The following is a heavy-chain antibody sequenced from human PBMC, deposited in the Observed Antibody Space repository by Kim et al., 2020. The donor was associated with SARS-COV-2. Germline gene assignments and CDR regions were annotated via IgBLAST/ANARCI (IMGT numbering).Heavy chain of an antibody. Sequence: SETLSLTCAVYGGSFSGYYWSWIRQPPGKGLEWIGEINHSGSTNYNPSLKSRVTISVDTSKNQFSLKLSSVTAADTAVYYCARGRYDRPLDYWGQGTLVT. D-gene: IGHD3-22*01. CDR2: INHSGST. J-gene: IGHJ4*02. CDR3: ARGRYDRPLDY. V-gene: IGHV4-34*01. CDR1: GGSFSGYY.